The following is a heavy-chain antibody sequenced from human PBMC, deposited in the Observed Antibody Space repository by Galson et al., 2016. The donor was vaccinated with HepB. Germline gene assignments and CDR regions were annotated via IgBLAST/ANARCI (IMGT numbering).Heavy chain of an antibody. J-gene: IGHJ4*02. Sequence: SLRLSCAASGFTFNTYSMNWVRQAPGKGLEWVSSISPSSDYIYHADSVKGRFTISRDNAKKSLYLQMSSLRGDDTAIYYYVRNLFTGGADYSVDYWGQGTPVTVSA. CDR3: VRNLFTGGADYSVDY. CDR1: GFTFNTYS. D-gene: IGHD4-11*01. CDR2: ISPSSDYI. V-gene: IGHV3-21*01.